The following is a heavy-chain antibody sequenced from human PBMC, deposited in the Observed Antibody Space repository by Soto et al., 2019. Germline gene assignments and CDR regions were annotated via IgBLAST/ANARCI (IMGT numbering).Heavy chain of an antibody. V-gene: IGHV3-23*01. D-gene: IGHD3-9*01. Sequence: GGSLRLSCAASGFTFSSYAMSWVRQAPGKGLEWVSAISGSGGSTYYADSVKGRFTISRDNSKNTLYLQMNSLRAEDTAVYYCASSPLYDILTGYYSQYYFDYWGQGTLVTVSS. CDR3: ASSPLYDILTGYYSQYYFDY. J-gene: IGHJ4*02. CDR2: ISGSGGST. CDR1: GFTFSSYA.